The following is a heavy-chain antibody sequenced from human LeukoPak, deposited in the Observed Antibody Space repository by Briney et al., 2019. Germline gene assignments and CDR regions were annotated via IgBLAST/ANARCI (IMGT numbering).Heavy chain of an antibody. J-gene: IGHJ4*02. CDR1: GYAFTSYY. CDR3: ARGVRHYDSSGYYRTLDY. V-gene: IGHV1-46*01. D-gene: IGHD3-22*01. Sequence: ASVKVSCKASGYAFTSYYMHWVRQAPGQGLEWMGIINPSGGSTSYAQKFQGRVTMTRDTSTSTVYMELSSPRSEDTAVYYCARGVRHYDSSGYYRTLDYWGQGTLVTVSS. CDR2: INPSGGST.